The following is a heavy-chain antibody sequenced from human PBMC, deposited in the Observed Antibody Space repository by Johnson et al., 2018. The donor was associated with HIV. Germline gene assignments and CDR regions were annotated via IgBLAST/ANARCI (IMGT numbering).Heavy chain of an antibody. CDR2: ISYDGSNK. CDR1: GFTFSSYG. V-gene: IGHV3-30*18. CDR3: AKGLVYADPDDAFDI. Sequence: QVQLVESGGGVVQPGRPLRLSCAASGFTFSSYGMHGVRQAPGKGLEWVAVISYDGSNKYYADSVTGRFTISRDNSKNTLYLQMNSLRAEDTAVYYCAKGLVYADPDDAFDIWGQGTMVTVSS. D-gene: IGHD2-8*01. J-gene: IGHJ3*02.